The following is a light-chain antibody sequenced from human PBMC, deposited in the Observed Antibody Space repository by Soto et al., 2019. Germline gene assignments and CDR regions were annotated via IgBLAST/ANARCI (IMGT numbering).Light chain of an antibody. CDR3: QQYGSSPPYT. CDR2: GAS. CDR1: QSFSSSS. Sequence: EIVLTQSPGTLSLSPGERATLSCRASQSFSSSSLAWYQQKPGQAPRLLIYGASNRATGVPDRFSGSGSGTGVTLSSCRIERGDFVVYYCQQYGSSPPYTFGHGTKLEIK. V-gene: IGKV3-20*01. J-gene: IGKJ2*01.